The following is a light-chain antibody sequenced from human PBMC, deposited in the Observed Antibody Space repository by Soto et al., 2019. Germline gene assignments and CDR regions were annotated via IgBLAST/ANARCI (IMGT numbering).Light chain of an antibody. CDR1: SSDVGGYNY. Sequence: QSALTQPASVSGSPGQSITIPTPGTSSDVGGYNYVSWYQQHPGKAPKLMIYDVSNRPSGVSNRFSGSKSGNTASLTISGLQAEDEADYYCSSYTSSSTYVFGAGTKVTVL. CDR2: DVS. CDR3: SSYTSSSTYV. J-gene: IGLJ1*01. V-gene: IGLV2-14*01.